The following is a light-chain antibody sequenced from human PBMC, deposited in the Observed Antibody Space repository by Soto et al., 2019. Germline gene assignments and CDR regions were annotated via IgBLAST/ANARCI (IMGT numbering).Light chain of an antibody. Sequence: QSALTQPPPASGSPGQSVTISCTGSSSDVGGYNFVSWYQQHPGKAPKLMIYDVSERPSGVPDRFSGSKSGNTASLTVSGLQADDEADYYCSSYAGTSIPVVFGGGTKLTVL. CDR2: DVS. J-gene: IGLJ2*01. CDR3: SSYAGTSIPVV. V-gene: IGLV2-8*01. CDR1: SSDVGGYNF.